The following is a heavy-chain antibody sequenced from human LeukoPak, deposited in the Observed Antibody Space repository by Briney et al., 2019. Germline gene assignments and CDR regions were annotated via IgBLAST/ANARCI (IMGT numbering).Heavy chain of an antibody. CDR1: GFTFSIYG. CDR2: IWEDGTNI. V-gene: IGHV3-33*06. D-gene: IGHD3-10*01. J-gene: IGHJ6*02. CDR3: AKDDGSGIYRINYGLDV. Sequence: GGSLRLSCAASGFTFSIYGMHWVRQAPGKGLEWVAAIWEDGTNIRYADSVKGRFAISRDNSKNTLYLQMNRLRTEDTAVYYCAKDDGSGIYRINYGLDVWGQGTTVTVSS.